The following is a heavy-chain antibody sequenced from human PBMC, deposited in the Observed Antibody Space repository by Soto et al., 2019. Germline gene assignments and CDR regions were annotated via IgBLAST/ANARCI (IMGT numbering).Heavy chain of an antibody. CDR3: AKELQTSYYDFWSGYY. CDR2: ISGSGGST. J-gene: IGHJ4*02. Sequence: GGSLRLSGAASGFTFSSYAMSWVRQAPGKGLEWVAAISGSGGSTDYADSVKGRFTISRDNSKNTLYLQMNSLRAEDTAVHYCAKELQTSYYDFWSGYYWGQGTLVTVSS. V-gene: IGHV3-23*01. CDR1: GFTFSSYA. D-gene: IGHD3-3*01.